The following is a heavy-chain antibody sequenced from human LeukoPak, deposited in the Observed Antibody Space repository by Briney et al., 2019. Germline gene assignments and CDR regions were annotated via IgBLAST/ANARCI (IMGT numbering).Heavy chain of an antibody. CDR2: IYYSGST. D-gene: IGHD2-2*01. J-gene: IGHJ4*02. CDR3: ARDRPYCSSTSCYGV. CDR1: GGSISSYY. Sequence: SETLSLTCTVSGGSISSYYWSWIRQPPGKGLEWIGYIYYSGSTNYNPSLKSRVTISVDTSKNQFSLKLSSVTAADTAVYYCARDRPYCSSTSCYGVWGQGTLVTVSS. V-gene: IGHV4-59*12.